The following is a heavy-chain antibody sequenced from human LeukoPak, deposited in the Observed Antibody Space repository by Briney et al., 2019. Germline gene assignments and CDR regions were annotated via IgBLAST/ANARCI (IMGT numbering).Heavy chain of an antibody. D-gene: IGHD2/OR15-2a*01. V-gene: IGHV1-24*01. CDR2: FDPEDAEI. CDR3: AREPLSTNTPYYYYYGMDV. J-gene: IGHJ6*02. CDR1: GNTLTDLS. Sequence: EASVKVSCKVSGNTLTDLSIHWVRQAPGKGLDWMGGFDPEDAEIIYAEKFQDRVTMTEDPSTDTAYLELSSLRSEDTAVYYCAREPLSTNTPYYYYYGMDVWGQGTTVTVSS.